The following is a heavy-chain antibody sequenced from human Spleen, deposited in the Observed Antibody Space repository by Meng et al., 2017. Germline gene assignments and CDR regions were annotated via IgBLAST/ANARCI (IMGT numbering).Heavy chain of an antibody. D-gene: IGHD3-16*01. J-gene: IGHJ4*02. Sequence: GGSLRLSCAASGFNFRNYAMHWLRQAPGKGLEWVTDLSSDGSNEHYANSVRGRFTISRDNAKNTLYLQMISLRPEDTAVYYCVRDWGGLAMFDYWGQGTLVTVSS. CDR3: VRDWGGLAMFDY. CDR2: LSSDGSNE. CDR1: GFNFRNYA. V-gene: IGHV3-30*01.